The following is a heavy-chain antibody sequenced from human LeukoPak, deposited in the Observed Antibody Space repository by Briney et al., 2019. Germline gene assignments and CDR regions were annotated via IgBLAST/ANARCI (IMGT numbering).Heavy chain of an antibody. CDR1: GFTFSSYS. CDR3: ARDKTGSSPEWFDP. Sequence: GGSLRLSCAASGFTFSSYSMNWVRQAPGKGLEWVSSISASSYYIYYADSVKGRFTISRDNAKNSLCLQMNSLRAEDTAVYYCARDKTGSSPEWFDPWGQGTLVTVSS. D-gene: IGHD1-1*01. V-gene: IGHV3-21*01. J-gene: IGHJ5*02. CDR2: ISASSYYI.